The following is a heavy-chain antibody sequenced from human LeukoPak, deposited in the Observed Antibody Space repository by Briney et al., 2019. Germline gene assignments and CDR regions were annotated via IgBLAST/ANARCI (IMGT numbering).Heavy chain of an antibody. CDR3: ARKYSGFDY. CDR1: GFTFSSYA. Sequence: GGSLRLSCAVSGFTFSSYAMNWVRQAPGKGLEWVSIMYGNGATTDYADSVKGRFTISRDDSKNTLYLQMNSLRAEDTAVYYCARKYSGFDYWGQGTLVTVSS. V-gene: IGHV3-23*01. J-gene: IGHJ4*02. D-gene: IGHD5-12*01. CDR2: MYGNGATT.